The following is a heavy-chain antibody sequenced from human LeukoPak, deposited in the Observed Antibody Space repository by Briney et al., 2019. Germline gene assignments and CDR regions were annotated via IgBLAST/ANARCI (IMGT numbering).Heavy chain of an antibody. D-gene: IGHD6-13*01. CDR3: ARAANTAAGTPTLAIDY. V-gene: IGHV3-11*05. Sequence: GGSLRLSCVASGFTFSDYYMSWIRQAPGKGLEWVSYILSTSSYTSYADSVKGRFTISRDNAKNSLYLQMNSLRAEDTAVYYCARAANTAAGTPTLAIDYWGRGTLVTVSS. CDR1: GFTFSDYY. CDR2: ILSTSSYT. J-gene: IGHJ4*02.